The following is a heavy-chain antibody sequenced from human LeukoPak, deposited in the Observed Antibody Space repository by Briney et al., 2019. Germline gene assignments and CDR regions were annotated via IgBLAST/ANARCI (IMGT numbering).Heavy chain of an antibody. D-gene: IGHD3-10*01. CDR1: GGTFSKYT. V-gene: IGHV1-69*13. Sequence: SVKVSCKASGGTFSKYTISWVRQRPGQGLEWMGGITPLFGTANYAQKFQGRVTITADESASTAYMELSSLRSEDTAVYYCARDSSDIRGLIAHWGQGTLVTVSS. CDR3: ARDSSDIRGLIAH. CDR2: ITPLFGTA. J-gene: IGHJ1*01.